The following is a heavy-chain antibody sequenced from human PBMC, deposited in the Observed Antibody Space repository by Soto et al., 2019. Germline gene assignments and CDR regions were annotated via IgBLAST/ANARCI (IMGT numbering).Heavy chain of an antibody. J-gene: IGHJ3*02. V-gene: IGHV4-39*01. CDR2: IYYSGST. CDR1: GGSICSSSYY. Sequence: SETLSLTCTVSGGSICSSSYYWGWIRQPPGKGLEWIGSIYYSGSTYYNPSLKSRVTISVDTSKNQFSLKLSSVTAADTAVYYCARGRPYDFWSGYYSYSGLTIWGQGTMVTVSS. D-gene: IGHD3-3*01. CDR3: ARGRPYDFWSGYYSYSGLTI.